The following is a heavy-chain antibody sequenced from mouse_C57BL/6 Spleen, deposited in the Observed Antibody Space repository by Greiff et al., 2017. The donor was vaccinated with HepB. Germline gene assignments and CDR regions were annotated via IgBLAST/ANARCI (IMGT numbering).Heavy chain of an antibody. CDR1: GYTFTSYW. V-gene: IGHV1-50*01. CDR2: IDPSDSYT. J-gene: IGHJ3*01. Sequence: QSCKASGYTFTSYWMQWVKQRPGQGLEWIGEIDPSDSYTNYNQKFKGKATLTVDTSSSTAYMQLSSLTSEDSAVYYCARSWDGSSPSWFAYWGQGTLVTVSA. CDR3: ARSWDGSSPSWFAY. D-gene: IGHD1-1*01.